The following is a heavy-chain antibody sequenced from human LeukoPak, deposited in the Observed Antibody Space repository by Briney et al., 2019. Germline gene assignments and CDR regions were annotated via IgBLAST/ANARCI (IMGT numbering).Heavy chain of an antibody. CDR3: ARALDFDWSYNWFDP. D-gene: IGHD3-9*01. J-gene: IGHJ5*02. CDR1: GGSISSYY. CDR2: IYYSGST. Sequence: PSETLSLTCTISGGSISSYYWSWIRQPPGKGLEWIGYIYYSGSTNYNPSLKSRVTISVDTSKNQFSLKLSSVTAADTAVYYCARALDFDWSYNWFDPWGQGTLVTVSS. V-gene: IGHV4-59*01.